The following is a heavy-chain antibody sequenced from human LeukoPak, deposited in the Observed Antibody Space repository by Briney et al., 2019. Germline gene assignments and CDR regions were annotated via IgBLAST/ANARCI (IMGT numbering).Heavy chain of an antibody. CDR1: GFTFNAYV. J-gene: IGHJ4*02. CDR2: MSYDGTNQ. V-gene: IGHV3-30*04. Sequence: GGTLRLSCAAFGFTFNAYVMHWVRQAPGKGLEWVAVMSYDGTNQNYADSVKGRFTISRDNSKNTLYLQMNSLRAEDTAVYYCARDPRSSGYFFDYWGQGTLVTVSS. D-gene: IGHD3-22*01. CDR3: ARDPRSSGYFFDY.